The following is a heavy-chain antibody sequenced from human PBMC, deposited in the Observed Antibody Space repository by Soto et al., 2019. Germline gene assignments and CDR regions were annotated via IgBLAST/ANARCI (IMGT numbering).Heavy chain of an antibody. V-gene: IGHV3-33*01. Sequence: LRLSCAASGFTVSSYGMHWVRQAPGKGLEWVAVIWYDGSNKYYADSVKGRFTISRDNSKNTLYLQMNSLRAEDTAVYYCARGIYGSGSYDYWGQGTLVTVSS. J-gene: IGHJ4*02. CDR1: GFTVSSYG. CDR3: ARGIYGSGSYDY. D-gene: IGHD3-10*01. CDR2: IWYDGSNK.